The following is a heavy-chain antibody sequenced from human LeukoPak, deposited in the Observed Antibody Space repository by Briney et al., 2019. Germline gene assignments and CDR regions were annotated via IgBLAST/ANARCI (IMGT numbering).Heavy chain of an antibody. CDR2: ISGGGVST. CDR1: EFTFSDYA. V-gene: IGHV3-23*01. Sequence: GGSLRLSCAASEFTFSDYAMSWVRQAPGKGLEGVSTISGGGVSTYFADCVKGRFSISRDNSKSTLFLQMNSLRAEDTAVYYCATLPYYGDYRDAFDIWGQGTMVTVSS. J-gene: IGHJ3*02. CDR3: ATLPYYGDYRDAFDI. D-gene: IGHD4-17*01.